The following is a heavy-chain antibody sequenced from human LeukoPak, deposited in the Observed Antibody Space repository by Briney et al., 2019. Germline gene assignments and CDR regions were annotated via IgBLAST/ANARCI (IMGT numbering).Heavy chain of an antibody. CDR2: ISSSGSTI. V-gene: IGHV3-48*03. D-gene: IGHD6-13*01. J-gene: IGHJ4*02. Sequence: GGSLRLSCAASGFTFSSYEMNWVRQAPGKGLEWVSYISSSGSTIYYADSVKGRFTISRDNSKNTLYLQMNSLRAEDTAVYYCARDQTGYSSSYPDYWGQGTLATVSS. CDR3: ARDQTGYSSSYPDY. CDR1: GFTFSSYE.